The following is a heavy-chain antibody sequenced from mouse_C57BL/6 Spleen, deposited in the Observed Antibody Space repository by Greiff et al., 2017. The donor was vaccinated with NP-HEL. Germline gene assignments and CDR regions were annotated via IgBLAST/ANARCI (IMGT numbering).Heavy chain of an antibody. D-gene: IGHD1-1*01. CDR3: ARHEGYYYGSSYDWYFDV. V-gene: IGHV1-62-2*01. J-gene: IGHJ1*03. CDR2: FYPGSGSI. CDR1: GYTFTEYT. Sequence: QVQLKQSGAELVKPGASVKLSCKASGYTFTEYTIHWVKQRSGQGLEWIGWFYPGSGSIKYNEKFKDKATLTADKSSSTVYMELSRLTSEDSAVYFCARHEGYYYGSSYDWYFDVWGTGTTVTVSS.